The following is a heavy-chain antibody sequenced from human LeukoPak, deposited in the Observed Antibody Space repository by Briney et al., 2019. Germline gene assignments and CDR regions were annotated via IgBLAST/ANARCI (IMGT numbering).Heavy chain of an antibody. CDR3: AKSFIRYFDWLSSPFDY. J-gene: IGHJ4*02. Sequence: GGSLRLSCAASGFTFSSYGMSWVRQAPGKGLEWVSAISGSGGSTYYADSVKGRFTISRDNSKNTLYLQMNSLRAEDTAVYYGAKSFIRYFDWLSSPFDYWGQGTLVTVSS. V-gene: IGHV3-23*01. CDR1: GFTFSSYG. D-gene: IGHD3-9*01. CDR2: ISGSGGST.